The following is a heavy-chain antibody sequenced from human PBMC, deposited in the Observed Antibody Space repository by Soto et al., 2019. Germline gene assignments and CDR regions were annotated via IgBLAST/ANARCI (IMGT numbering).Heavy chain of an antibody. CDR2: INHSGST. Sequence: QVQLQQWGAGLLKPSETLSLTCAVYGGSFSGYYWSWIRQPPGKGLEWIGEINHSGSTNYNPSLKSRVTVAVDTSKNQFALKLRSVSAAAAAEYYCAKTASHLYDFWSAYFDYWGQETLVTVSS. CDR1: GGSFSGYY. D-gene: IGHD3-3*01. V-gene: IGHV4-34*01. J-gene: IGHJ4*02. CDR3: AKTASHLYDFWSAYFDY.